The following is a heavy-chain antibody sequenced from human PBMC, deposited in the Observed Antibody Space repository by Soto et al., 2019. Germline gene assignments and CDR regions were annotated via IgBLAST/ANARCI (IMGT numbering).Heavy chain of an antibody. CDR2: ISSSGSTI. J-gene: IGHJ4*02. D-gene: IGHD2-2*01. CDR1: GFTFSSYT. Sequence: PGGSLRLSCVASGFTFSSYTMNWVRQTPGRRLEWVAYISSSGSTIYYAESVKGRFTVSRDNAKSSLYLQMDGLRDEDTAVYYCATTRMTPAPPFDSWGQGTLVTVSS. CDR3: ATTRMTPAPPFDS. V-gene: IGHV3-48*02.